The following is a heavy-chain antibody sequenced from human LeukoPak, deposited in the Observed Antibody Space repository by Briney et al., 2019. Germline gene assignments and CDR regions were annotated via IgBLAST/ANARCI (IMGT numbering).Heavy chain of an antibody. CDR2: IYYSGST. CDR3: ARRRSGYSYVEY. Sequence: PSETLSLTCTVSGGSISSSSYYWGWVRQPPGTGLEWIGSIYYSGSTYYNPSLKSRVTISVDTSKNQFSLKLSSVTAADTAVYHCARRRSGYSYVEYWGQGTLVTVSS. V-gene: IGHV4-39*01. CDR1: GGSISSSSYY. D-gene: IGHD5-18*01. J-gene: IGHJ4*02.